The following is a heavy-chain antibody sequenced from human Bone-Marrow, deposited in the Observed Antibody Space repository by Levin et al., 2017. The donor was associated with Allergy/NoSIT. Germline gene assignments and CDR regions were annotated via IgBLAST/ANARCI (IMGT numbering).Heavy chain of an antibody. CDR1: GFTFSTYD. D-gene: IGHD2-15*01. CDR2: IGVGGEA. J-gene: IGHJ6*03. CDR3: ARVAAYFYMDV. V-gene: IGHV3-13*04. Sequence: PGGSLRLSCAASGFTFSTYDMHWVRQATGKGLEWVSGIGVGGEAYYQVSVKGRFTISREDAKNYLSLQMNSLRAGDTAVYYSARVAAYFYMDVWGKGTTVTVS.